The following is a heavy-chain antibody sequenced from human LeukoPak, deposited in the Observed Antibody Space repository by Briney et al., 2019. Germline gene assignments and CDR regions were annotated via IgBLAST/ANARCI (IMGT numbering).Heavy chain of an antibody. CDR1: GFTFSSFG. V-gene: IGHV3-33*06. CDR3: AKGGFGVVKPIDY. CDR2: IWFDGSNK. J-gene: IGHJ4*02. Sequence: PGGSLRLSCAASGFTFSSFGMHWVRQAPGKGLEWVAVIWFDGSNKYYADSVKGRFTISRDNSKNTLDLQMNSLGAEDTAVYYCAKGGFGVVKPIDYWGQGTLVTVSS. D-gene: IGHD3-3*01.